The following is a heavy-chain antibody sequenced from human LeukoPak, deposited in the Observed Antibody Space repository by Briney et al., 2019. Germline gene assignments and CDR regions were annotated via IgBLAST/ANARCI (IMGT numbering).Heavy chain of an antibody. CDR1: GFTFSSHG. CDR3: ASWRGITMVRGAFEY. CDR2: ISYDGSNK. V-gene: IGHV3-30*03. D-gene: IGHD3-10*01. Sequence: SLRLSCAASGFTFSSHGMHWVRQAPGKGLEWVAVISYDGSNKYYADSVKGRFTISRDNSKNTLYLQMNSLRAEDTAVYYCASWRGITMVRGAFEYWGQGTLVTVSS. J-gene: IGHJ4*02.